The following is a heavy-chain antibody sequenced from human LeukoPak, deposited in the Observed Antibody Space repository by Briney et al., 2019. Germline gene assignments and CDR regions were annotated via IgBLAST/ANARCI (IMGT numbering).Heavy chain of an antibody. J-gene: IGHJ4*02. V-gene: IGHV1-2*02. D-gene: IGHD6-25*01. CDR1: EYTFTAYF. Sequence: GASVKVSCKASEYTFTAYFMHWVRQAPGQGLEWVGWINPKSDGTNYAQKFQGRVTMTRDTSISTVYMELRGLRSDDTAVYYCAREGRYSHGWSGFDYGGQEPLVTVPS. CDR3: AREGRYSHGWSGFDY. CDR2: INPKSDGT.